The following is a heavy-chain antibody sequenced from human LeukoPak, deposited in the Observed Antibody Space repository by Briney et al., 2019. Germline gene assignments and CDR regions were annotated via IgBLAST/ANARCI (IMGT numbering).Heavy chain of an antibody. CDR3: ARQAAVAGTFDY. J-gene: IGHJ4*02. V-gene: IGHV4-59*08. D-gene: IGHD6-19*01. CDR2: IYYSGST. CDR1: GGSISSYY. Sequence: SETLPLTCTVSGGSISSYYWSWIRQPPGKGLEWIGYIYYSGSTNYNPSLKSRVTISVDTSKNQFSLKLSSVTAADTAVYYCARQAAVAGTFDYWGQGTLVTVSS.